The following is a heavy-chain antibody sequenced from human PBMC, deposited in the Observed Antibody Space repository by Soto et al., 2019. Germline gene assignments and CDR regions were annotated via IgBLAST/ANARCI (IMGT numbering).Heavy chain of an antibody. J-gene: IGHJ4*02. Sequence: ASVKVSCKASGYTFASYYMHWVRQAPGQGLEWLGIINPSGGSTSYAQKLQGRVTMTRDTSTTTVYMELSSLRSEDTAVYYCARDRDAHYYDSSGYYFDYWAREPWSPSPQ. CDR2: INPSGGST. D-gene: IGHD3-22*01. CDR1: GYTFASYY. V-gene: IGHV1-46*04. CDR3: ARDRDAHYYDSSGYYFDY.